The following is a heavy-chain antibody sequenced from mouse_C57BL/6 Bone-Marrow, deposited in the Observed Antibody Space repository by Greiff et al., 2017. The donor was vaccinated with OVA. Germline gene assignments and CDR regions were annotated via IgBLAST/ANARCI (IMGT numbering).Heavy chain of an antibody. Sequence: VKVVESGPGLVAPSQSLSITCTVSGFSLTSYAISWVRQPPGKGLEWLGVIWTGGGTNYNSALKSRLSISKDNSKSQVFLKMNSLQTDDTARYYCARKVITTGYYYAMDYWGQGTSVTVSS. J-gene: IGHJ4*01. CDR2: IWTGGGT. D-gene: IGHD2-4*01. CDR3: ARKVITTGYYYAMDY. V-gene: IGHV2-9-1*01. CDR1: GFSLTSYA.